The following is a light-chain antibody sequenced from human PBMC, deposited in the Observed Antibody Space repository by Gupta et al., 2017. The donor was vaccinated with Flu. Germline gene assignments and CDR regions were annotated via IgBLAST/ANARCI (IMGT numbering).Light chain of an antibody. CDR2: EVT. CDR1: SSDIGGFDY. CDR3: ASYTASSIVI. Sequence: QSALTQPASMSGSPGQSITISCTGTSSDIGGFDYVSWYEHHPGKAPKLIIYEVTNRPSGVSNRFSGSKSGNTASLTISGLQAEDEADFYCASYTASSIVIFGGGIKLTVL. J-gene: IGLJ2*01. V-gene: IGLV2-14*01.